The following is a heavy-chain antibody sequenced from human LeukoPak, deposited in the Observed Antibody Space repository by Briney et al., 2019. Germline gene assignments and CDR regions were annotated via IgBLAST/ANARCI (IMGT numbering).Heavy chain of an antibody. CDR2: IYTSGST. D-gene: IGHD3-22*01. CDR1: GGSIRSYY. CDR3: ARQYYYDSSGCFDY. Sequence: SETLSLTCTVSGGSIRSYYWSWIRQPAGKGLEWIGRIYTSGSTNYNPSLKSRVTMSVDTSKNQFSLKLSSVTAADTAVYYCARQYYYDSSGCFDYWGQGTLVTVSS. V-gene: IGHV4-4*07. J-gene: IGHJ4*02.